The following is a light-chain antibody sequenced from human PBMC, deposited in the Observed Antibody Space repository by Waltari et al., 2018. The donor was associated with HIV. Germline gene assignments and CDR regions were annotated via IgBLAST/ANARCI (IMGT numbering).Light chain of an antibody. Sequence: AIRLTQSPSSLSASVGDRVTITCRASQGISSALAWYQQKPGKPPKLLIYDASSLESGVPSRFSGSGSGTDFTLTISSLQPEDFATYYCQQFHNYPLTFGGGTKVEIK. CDR3: QQFHNYPLT. V-gene: IGKV1D-13*01. CDR1: QGISSA. CDR2: DAS. J-gene: IGKJ4*01.